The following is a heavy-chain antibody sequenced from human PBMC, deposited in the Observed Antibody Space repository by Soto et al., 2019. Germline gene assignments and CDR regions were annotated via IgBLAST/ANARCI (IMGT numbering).Heavy chain of an antibody. CDR1: GDSVSSNTAA. D-gene: IGHD5-12*01. V-gene: IGHV6-1*01. J-gene: IGHJ6*02. CDR3: EKDQGYRPGAMAV. Sequence: SDTLSLTCAISGDSVSSNTAAWNWIRQSPSGGLAWQGRTYYRSQWYYEYALSEKSRSTINPDTSKNQFSLQMNSVTPEDTAVFYCEKDQGYRPGAMAVGGQGTTVPVSS. CDR2: TYYRSQWYY.